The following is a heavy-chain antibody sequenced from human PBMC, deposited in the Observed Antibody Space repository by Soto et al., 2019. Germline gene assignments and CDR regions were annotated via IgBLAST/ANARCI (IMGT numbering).Heavy chain of an antibody. CDR2: VYYSGST. CDR1: GGSVSSSSYY. Sequence: PSETLSLTCTVSGGSVSSSSYYWGWVRQPPGKGLEWIGSVYYSGSTYYNPSLKSRVTISVDTSKNQFSLKLSSVTAADTAVYYCARAHSXSIGANWGQGTLVTVS. D-gene: IGHD6-6*01. CDR3: ARAHSXSIGAN. J-gene: IGHJ4*02. V-gene: IGHV4-39*07.